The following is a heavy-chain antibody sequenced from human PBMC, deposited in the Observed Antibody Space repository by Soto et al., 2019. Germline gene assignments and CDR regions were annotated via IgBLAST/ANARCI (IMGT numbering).Heavy chain of an antibody. CDR1: GFTFRDYG. V-gene: IGHV3-23*01. D-gene: IGHD2-15*01. Sequence: GGSLRLSCAASGFTFRDYGMSWVRQAPGEGLGWVSGISGAGANTYYADSVQGRFTVSRDTSKNTVYLQMNSLRAEDTAVYFCAKDRDVVVVIDATATGAFDIWGQGTMVTVSS. CDR2: ISGAGANT. CDR3: AKDRDVVVVIDATATGAFDI. J-gene: IGHJ3*02.